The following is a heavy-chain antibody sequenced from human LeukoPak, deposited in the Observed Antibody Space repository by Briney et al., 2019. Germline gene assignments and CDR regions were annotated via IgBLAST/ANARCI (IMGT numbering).Heavy chain of an antibody. J-gene: IGHJ4*02. CDR1: GFTFSSYA. Sequence: RGSLRLSCAASGFTFSSYAMSWVRQAPGKGLEWVSAISGSGGSTYYADSVKGRFTISRDNSKNTLYLQMNSLRAEDTAVYYCAKDLPALGSGSYYDYWGQGTLVTVSS. CDR3: AKDLPALGSGSYYDY. V-gene: IGHV3-23*01. CDR2: ISGSGGST. D-gene: IGHD3-10*01.